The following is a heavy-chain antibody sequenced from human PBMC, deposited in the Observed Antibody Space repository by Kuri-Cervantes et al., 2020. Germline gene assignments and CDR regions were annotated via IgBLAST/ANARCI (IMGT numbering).Heavy chain of an antibody. J-gene: IGHJ4*02. D-gene: IGHD4-17*01. Sequence: GGSLRLSCKGSGYSFTSYWIGWVRQMPGKCLEWMGIIYPGDSDTRYSPSFQGQVTISADKSISTAYLQWSSLKASDTAMYYCARRSNYGDYYFDYWGQGTLVTVSS. CDR1: GYSFTSYW. CDR2: IYPGDSDT. V-gene: IGHV5-51*01. CDR3: ARRSNYGDYYFDY.